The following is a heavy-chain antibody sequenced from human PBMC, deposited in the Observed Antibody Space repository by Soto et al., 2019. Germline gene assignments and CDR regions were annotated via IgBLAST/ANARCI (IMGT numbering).Heavy chain of an antibody. CDR2: IHHSGST. CDR1: GGTFSGYY. D-gene: IGHD2-2*01. CDR3: ARYCSSSSCYGVFDY. J-gene: IGHJ4*02. V-gene: IGHV4-34*01. Sequence: SETLSITCAVYGGTFSGYYWSWIRQPKGKGLEWIGEIHHSGSTNYNPSLKSRVTISEDTSKNQFSLMLRSVTDADTAVYYCARYCSSSSCYGVFDYWGQGTLVTVSS.